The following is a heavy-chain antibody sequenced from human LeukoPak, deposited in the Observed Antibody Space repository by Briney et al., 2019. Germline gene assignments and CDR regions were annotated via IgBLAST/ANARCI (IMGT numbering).Heavy chain of an antibody. CDR1: GYSFTSYW. CDR3: ARPGTTGTSGYFDY. D-gene: IGHD1-1*01. J-gene: IGHJ4*02. Sequence: GESLQISCKASGYSFTSYWIAWVRQMPGKGLEWMGITYPGGSDTRYSPSFQGQVTISADKSISTAYLQWSSLKASDTAMYYCARPGTTGTSGYFDYWGQGTLVTVSS. CDR2: TYPGGSDT. V-gene: IGHV5-51*01.